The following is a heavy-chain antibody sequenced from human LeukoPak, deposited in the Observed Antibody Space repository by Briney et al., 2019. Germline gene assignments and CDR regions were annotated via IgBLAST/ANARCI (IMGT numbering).Heavy chain of an antibody. J-gene: IGHJ3*02. CDR2: INPKSGGT. CDR3: ARLTYYDFWSGYNYAFDI. V-gene: IGHV1-2*02. Sequence: ASVKVSCKASGYTFTDYFMNWVRQAPGQGLEWMGWINPKSGGTVYAQKFQGRVTMTRDTSISTAYMELSRLRSDDTAVYYCARLTYYDFWSGYNYAFDIWGQGTMVTVSS. D-gene: IGHD3-3*01. CDR1: GYTFTDYF.